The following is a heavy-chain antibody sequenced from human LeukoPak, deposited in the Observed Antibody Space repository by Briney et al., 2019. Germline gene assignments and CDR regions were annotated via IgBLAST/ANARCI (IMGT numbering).Heavy chain of an antibody. J-gene: IGHJ4*02. Sequence: GGSLRLSCAASGFTFSSYAMTWVRQAPGKGLDWVSSVSGNAGYTYYADSVMGRFTISRDNSKNTLYLQMNGLRAEDTAVFYRARERWLQFRGTALDYWGQGTLVTVSS. V-gene: IGHV3-23*01. D-gene: IGHD3-16*01. CDR3: ARERWLQFRGTALDY. CDR2: VSGNAGYT. CDR1: GFTFSSYA.